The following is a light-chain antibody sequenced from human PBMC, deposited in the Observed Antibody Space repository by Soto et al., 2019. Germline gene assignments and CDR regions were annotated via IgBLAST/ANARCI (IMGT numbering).Light chain of an antibody. CDR1: QSFRGL. CDR3: QQRHAWPIT. CDR2: GAY. Sequence: EVVLTQSPVTLSLSPGERATLSCRASQSFRGLLAWYQQKPGQAPRLLIYGAYNRATGIPPRFSGSGSGTDFTLTISSLEPEDSAVYYCQQRHAWPITFGQGTRLEIK. J-gene: IGKJ5*01. V-gene: IGKV3-11*01.